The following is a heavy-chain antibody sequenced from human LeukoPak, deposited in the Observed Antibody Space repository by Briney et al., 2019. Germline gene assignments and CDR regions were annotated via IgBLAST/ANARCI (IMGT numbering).Heavy chain of an antibody. CDR1: GGSISSYY. CDR2: IYYSGST. D-gene: IGHD6-19*01. CDR3: ARDSGRHGVGY. Sequence: PSETLSLTCTVSGGSISSYYWSWIRQPPGKGLEWIGYIYYSGSTNYNPSLKSRVTISVDTSKNQFSLKLSSVTAADTAVYYCARDSGRHGVGYWGQGTLVTVSS. J-gene: IGHJ4*02. V-gene: IGHV4-59*01.